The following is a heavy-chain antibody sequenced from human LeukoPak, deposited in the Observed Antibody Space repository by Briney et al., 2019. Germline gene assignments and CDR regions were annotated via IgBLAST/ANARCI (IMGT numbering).Heavy chain of an antibody. CDR3: ARVGITMVRGANNWFDP. V-gene: IGHV1-69*06. CDR2: IIPIFGTA. D-gene: IGHD3-10*01. J-gene: IGHJ5*02. Sequence: SVTVSCKASGGTFSSYAISWVRQAPGQGLEWMGGIIPIFGTANYAQKFQGRVTITADKSTSTAYMELSSLRSEDTAVYYCARVGITMVRGANNWFDPWGQGTLVTVSS. CDR1: GGTFSSYA.